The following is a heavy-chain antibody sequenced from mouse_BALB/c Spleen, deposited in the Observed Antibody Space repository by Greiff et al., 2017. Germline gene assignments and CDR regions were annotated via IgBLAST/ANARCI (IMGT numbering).Heavy chain of an antibody. J-gene: IGHJ3*01. Sequence: DVHLVESGGGLVQPGGSRKLSCAASGFTFSSFGMHWVRQAPEKGLEWVAYISSGSSTIYYADTVKGRFTISRDNPKNTLFLQMTSLRSEDTAMYYCARSGTVDWFAYWGQGTLVTVSA. CDR1: GFTFSSFG. CDR2: ISSGSSTI. D-gene: IGHD4-1*01. V-gene: IGHV5-17*02. CDR3: ARSGTVDWFAY.